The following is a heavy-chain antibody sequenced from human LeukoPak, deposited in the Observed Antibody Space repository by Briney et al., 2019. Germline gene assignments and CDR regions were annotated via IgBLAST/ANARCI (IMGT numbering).Heavy chain of an antibody. D-gene: IGHD3-22*01. CDR3: AREALGDSSGYPLEY. Sequence: GASVKVSCKASGYTFTSYYMHWVRQAPGQGLGWMGIINPSGGSTSYAQKFQGRVTMTRDMSTSTVYMELSSLRSEDTAVYYCAREALGDSSGYPLEYWGQGTLVTVSS. V-gene: IGHV1-46*01. CDR2: INPSGGST. CDR1: GYTFTSYY. J-gene: IGHJ4*02.